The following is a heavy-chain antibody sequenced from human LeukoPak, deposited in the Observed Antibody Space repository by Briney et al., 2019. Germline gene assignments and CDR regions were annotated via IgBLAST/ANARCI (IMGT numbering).Heavy chain of an antibody. D-gene: IGHD6-19*01. CDR3: ARTKYSSGWYFDY. V-gene: IGHV4-59*08. Sequence: SETLSFTCTVSGGSISSYYWSWIRQPPGKGLEWIGYIYYSGSTNYNPSLKSRVTISVDTSKNQFSLKLSSVTAADTAVYYCARTKYSSGWYFDYWGQGTLVTVSS. J-gene: IGHJ4*02. CDR2: IYYSGST. CDR1: GGSISSYY.